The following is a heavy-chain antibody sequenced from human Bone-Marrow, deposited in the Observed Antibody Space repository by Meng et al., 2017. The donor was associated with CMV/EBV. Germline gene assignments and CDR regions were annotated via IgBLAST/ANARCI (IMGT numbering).Heavy chain of an antibody. CDR2: MYYSGST. D-gene: IGHD1-26*01. Sequence: SETLSLTCTVSGGSVNSDSDYWSWIRQPPGKGLEWIGYMYYSGSTTYNPSLQGRVTISGDTSKNQFSLTVNSVTAADTAVYYCARGVRVGAKRFANWGQGHLVTVYS. J-gene: IGHJ4*02. CDR3: ARGVRVGAKRFAN. V-gene: IGHV4-61*01. CDR1: GGSVNSDSDY.